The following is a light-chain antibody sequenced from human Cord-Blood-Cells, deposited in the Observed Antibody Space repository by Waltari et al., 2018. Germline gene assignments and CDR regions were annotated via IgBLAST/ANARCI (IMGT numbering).Light chain of an antibody. Sequence: QSALTQPASVSGSPGQSITISCTVTSSAVGSYTLVSWYQQHPGKAPKLMIYEGSKRPSGVSNRFSGSKSGNTASLTISGLQAEDEADYYCCSYAGSSTYVFGTGTKVTV. J-gene: IGLJ1*01. V-gene: IGLV2-23*01. CDR2: EGS. CDR1: SSAVGSYTL. CDR3: CSYAGSSTYV.